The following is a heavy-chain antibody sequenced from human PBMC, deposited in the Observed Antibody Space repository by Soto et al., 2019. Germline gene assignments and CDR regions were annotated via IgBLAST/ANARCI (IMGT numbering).Heavy chain of an antibody. CDR2: LSGSGGST. CDR3: AKDTVPVATPWFDP. D-gene: IGHD2-2*01. V-gene: IGHV3-23*01. J-gene: IGHJ5*02. Sequence: QAPGKGLEWVSTLSGSGGSTYYADSVKGRFTISRDNSKNTLYLQMNSLRAEDTAVYYCAKDTVPVATPWFDPWGQGTLVTVSS.